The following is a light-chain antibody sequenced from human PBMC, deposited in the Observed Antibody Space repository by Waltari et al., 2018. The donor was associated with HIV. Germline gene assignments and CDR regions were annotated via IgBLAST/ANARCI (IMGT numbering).Light chain of an antibody. J-gene: IGKJ1*01. V-gene: IGKV3-20*01. Sequence: SVVTQSPGTLSLSPGDKVTLSCRTSQTISTNFLGWYQSKSGQPPKLLFYGSSSRASGIPDRFSATGSDTGSGSDFSLTIHRLEPDDFAIYFCRLYGDSPRWTFGPGTRL. CDR3: RLYGDSPRWT. CDR2: GSS. CDR1: QTISTNF.